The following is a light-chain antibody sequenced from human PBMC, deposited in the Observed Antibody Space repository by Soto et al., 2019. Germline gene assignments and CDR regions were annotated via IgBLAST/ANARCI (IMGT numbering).Light chain of an antibody. V-gene: IGKV3-20*01. CDR1: QSVSSSY. CDR3: QQYGSSPTWT. J-gene: IGKJ1*01. CDR2: GAS. Sequence: EIGITQSPATLSVSPRERSTLSPSASQSVSSSYLSWYQQQPGQATRILIYGASSRATGIPDRFSGSGSGTDFTLTISRLEREDVAVYYCQQYGSSPTWTFGQGTKVDIK.